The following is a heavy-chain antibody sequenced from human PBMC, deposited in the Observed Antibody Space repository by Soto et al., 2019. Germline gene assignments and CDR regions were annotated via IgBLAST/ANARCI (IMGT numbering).Heavy chain of an antibody. D-gene: IGHD3-10*01. Sequence: SVKVSCKASGGTFSSYAISWVRQAPGQGLEWMGGIIPIFGTANYAQKFQGRVTITADESTSTAYMELSSLRSEDTAVYYCARWGRISTMVRGVIPDAFDIWGQGTMVTVSS. V-gene: IGHV1-69*13. CDR1: GGTFSSYA. J-gene: IGHJ3*02. CDR2: IIPIFGTA. CDR3: ARWGRISTMVRGVIPDAFDI.